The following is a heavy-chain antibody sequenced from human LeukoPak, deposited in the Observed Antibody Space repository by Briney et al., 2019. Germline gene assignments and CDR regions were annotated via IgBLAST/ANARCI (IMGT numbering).Heavy chain of an antibody. D-gene: IGHD3-22*01. J-gene: IGHJ4*02. V-gene: IGHV3-23*01. CDR3: AKGASSDTRYYFDY. CDR2: ISASGGTI. Sequence: GGSLRLSCAASGFTFGSYAMSWVRQAPGKGLEWVSSISASGGTIYYADSVKGRFTISRDNSKNTLFLQMESLRVEHTAIYYCAKGASSDTRYYFDYWGQGSLVTVSS. CDR1: GFTFGSYA.